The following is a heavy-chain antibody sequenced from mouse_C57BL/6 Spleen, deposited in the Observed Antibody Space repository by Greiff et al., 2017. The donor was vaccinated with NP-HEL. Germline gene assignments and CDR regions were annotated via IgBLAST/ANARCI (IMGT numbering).Heavy chain of an antibody. J-gene: IGHJ3*01. CDR2: FYPGSGSI. Sequence: QVHVKQPGAELVKPGASVKLSCKASGYTFTEYTIHWVKQRSGQGLEWIGWFYPGSGSIKYNEKFKDKATLTADKSSSTVYMELSRLTSEDSAVYFCARHEDYYGSRAWFAYWGQGTLVTVSA. CDR3: ARHEDYYGSRAWFAY. V-gene: IGHV1-62-2*01. CDR1: GYTFTEYT. D-gene: IGHD1-1*01.